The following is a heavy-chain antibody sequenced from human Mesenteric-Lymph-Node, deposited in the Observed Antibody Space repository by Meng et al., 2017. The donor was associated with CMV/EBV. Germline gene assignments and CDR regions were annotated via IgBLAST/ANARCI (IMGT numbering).Heavy chain of an antibody. J-gene: IGHJ6*02. Sequence: GGSLRLSCAASGFTFDDYAMHWVRQVPGKGLEWVSGISAHADETIYRDSVKGRFTISRDNSKNTLYLQMNSLRAEDTAVYYCAKILKVRFLEWLSMDVWGQGTTVTVSS. CDR1: GFTFDDYA. D-gene: IGHD3-3*01. V-gene: IGHV3-23*01. CDR2: ISAHADET. CDR3: AKILKVRFLEWLSMDV.